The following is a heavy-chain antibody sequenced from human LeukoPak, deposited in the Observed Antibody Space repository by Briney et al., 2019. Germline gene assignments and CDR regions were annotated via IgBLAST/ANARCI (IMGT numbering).Heavy chain of an antibody. CDR3: AAGFSNHGYIY. CDR1: GLTFRTSA. J-gene: IGHJ4*02. D-gene: IGHD6-13*01. CDR2: TVLGSGDT. Sequence: SVKVSCKASGLTFRTSAMQWVRQTRGQGLEWIGWTVLGSGDTNYAQSLKERVTITRDMSTSTAYMELSSLRSEDTAMYYCAAGFSNHGYIYWGQGTLVTASS. V-gene: IGHV1-58*02.